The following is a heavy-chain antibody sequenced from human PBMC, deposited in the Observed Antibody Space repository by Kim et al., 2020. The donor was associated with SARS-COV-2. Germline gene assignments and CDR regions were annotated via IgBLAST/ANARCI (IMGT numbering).Heavy chain of an antibody. J-gene: IGHJ4*02. CDR1: GFTFSTNN. V-gene: IGHV3-21*01. Sequence: GGSLRLSCVASGFTFSTNNINWVRQAPGKGLEWVSSIISTSNYIYYADSVKGRFTVSRDNAKNSLYLQMNSLRAEDTAVYYCARARWTPNYYFDYWGRGTLVTVSS. D-gene: IGHD2-15*01. CDR3: ARARWTPNYYFDY. CDR2: IISTSNYI.